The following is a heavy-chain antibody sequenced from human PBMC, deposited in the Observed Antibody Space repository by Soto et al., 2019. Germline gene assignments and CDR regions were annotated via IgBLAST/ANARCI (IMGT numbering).Heavy chain of an antibody. J-gene: IGHJ3*02. CDR3: ARESYNHEGFVI. Sequence: VQLVQSGAEVKKPGASVKVSCKASGYTFTGYFIHWVRQAPGQGLEWMGSINPNSGVTNYAERFQGRVTMTRDMSARTAYMDLSSLRSDDTAVYYCARESYNHEGFVIWGQGKVVTVSS. CDR2: INPNSGVT. CDR1: GYTFTGYF. D-gene: IGHD3-10*01. V-gene: IGHV1-2*02.